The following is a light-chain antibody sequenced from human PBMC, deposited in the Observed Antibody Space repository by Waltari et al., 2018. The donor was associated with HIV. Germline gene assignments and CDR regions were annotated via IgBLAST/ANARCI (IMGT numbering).Light chain of an antibody. Sequence: QSVLTRPPSASGTPGQRVTLSCSGSSSNLGSHYVYWYHHHPGTSPHPPLHRHHQQLPGTAPKLLIKWSNQRPSGVPGRFSGSKSGTSSSLAISGLRSEDEADYYCAAWDDSLSGHVVFGGGTKLTVL. CDR2: WSN. J-gene: IGLJ2*01. CDR1: SSNLGSHY. CDR3: AAWDDSLSGHVV. V-gene: IGLV1-47*01.